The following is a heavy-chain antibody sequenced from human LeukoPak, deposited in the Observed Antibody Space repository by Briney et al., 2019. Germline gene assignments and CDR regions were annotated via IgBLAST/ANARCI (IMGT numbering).Heavy chain of an antibody. D-gene: IGHD6-19*01. Sequence: PSETLSLTCAVYGGSFSGYHWNWIRQPPGKGLEWIGEIDHSGSTNYNPSLKSRVTISVDTSKNQISLNLSSVTAADTAVYFCARGVRIAVAAPHLNYWGQGTLVTVSS. V-gene: IGHV4-34*01. J-gene: IGHJ4*02. CDR1: GGSFSGYH. CDR2: IDHSGST. CDR3: ARGVRIAVAAPHLNY.